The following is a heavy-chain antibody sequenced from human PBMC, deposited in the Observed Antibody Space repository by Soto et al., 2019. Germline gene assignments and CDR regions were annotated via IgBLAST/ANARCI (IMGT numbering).Heavy chain of an antibody. CDR2: ISASGDAT. CDR1: GFIFRNYG. V-gene: IGHV3-23*01. Sequence: PGGSLRLSCAASGFIFRNYGLAWVRQSPGKGLEFVSAISASGDATYYADPVKGRFTISRDNSENTLSLQMNSLGAEDTAVFYCAKVAGHSQPFDYWGLGTLVTSPQ. J-gene: IGHJ4*02. D-gene: IGHD2-15*01. CDR3: AKVAGHSQPFDY.